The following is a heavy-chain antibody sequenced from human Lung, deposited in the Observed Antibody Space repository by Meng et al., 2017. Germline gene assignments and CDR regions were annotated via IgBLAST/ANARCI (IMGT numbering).Heavy chain of an antibody. CDR1: GGSITSSTW. D-gene: IGHD1-26*01. V-gene: IGHV4-4*02. CDR3: ARFDISSSGRGDY. J-gene: IGHJ4*02. Sequence: QLQEPAPVLVSPSRTLSRTCAVSGGSITSSTWWSWVRQTPGKGLERFGEIFHSGSTNYNPPLESRVTISVDKSKNPFSLKVYSVTAAETATYYCARFDISSSGRGDYWGQGILVTASS. CDR2: IFHSGST.